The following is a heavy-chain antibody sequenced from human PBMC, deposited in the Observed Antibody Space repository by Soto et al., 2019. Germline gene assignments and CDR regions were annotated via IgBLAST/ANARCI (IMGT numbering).Heavy chain of an antibody. D-gene: IGHD1-26*01. J-gene: IGHJ4*02. CDR2: IYYSGST. V-gene: IGHV4-34*01. CDR1: GGSFSGYY. CDR3: ARHTQWELLSQEGY. Sequence: SETLSLTCAVYGGSFSGYYWSWIRQPPGKGLEWIGSIYYSGSTYYNPSLKSRVTISVDTSKNQFSLKLSSVTAADTAVYYCARHTQWELLSQEGYWGQGTLVTVSS.